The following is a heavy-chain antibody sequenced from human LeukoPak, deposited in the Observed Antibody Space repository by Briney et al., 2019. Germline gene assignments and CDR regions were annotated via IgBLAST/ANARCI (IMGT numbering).Heavy chain of an antibody. CDR2: ISGSGGST. CDR1: GFTFSSYA. Sequence: GGSLRLSCAASGFTFSSYAMHWVRQAPGKGLEWVSAISGSGGSTYYADSVKGRFTISRDNSKNTLYLQMNSLRAEDTAVYYCAKENYDFWSGYSPAAYYGMDVWGQGTTVTVSS. V-gene: IGHV3-23*01. J-gene: IGHJ6*02. CDR3: AKENYDFWSGYSPAAYYGMDV. D-gene: IGHD3-3*01.